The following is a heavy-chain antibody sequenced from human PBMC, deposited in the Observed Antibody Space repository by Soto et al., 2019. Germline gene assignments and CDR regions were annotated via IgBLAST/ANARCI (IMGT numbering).Heavy chain of an antibody. CDR1: SDSISRSHW. V-gene: IGHV4-4*02. CDR2: IYYSGSV. Sequence: PSETLSLTCAVSSDSISRSHWLTWVRQSPGKGLEWLGYIYYSGSVNYNPSLRSRISISMHKSNNQLSLNLSSVTAADTAVYYCARGYDYSNHVPLDVWGKGATVTVSS. D-gene: IGHD4-4*01. J-gene: IGHJ6*04. CDR3: ARGYDYSNHVPLDV.